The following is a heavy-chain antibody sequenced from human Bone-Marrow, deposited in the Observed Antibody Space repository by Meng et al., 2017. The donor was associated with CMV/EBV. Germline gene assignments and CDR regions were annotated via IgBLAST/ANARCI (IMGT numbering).Heavy chain of an antibody. CDR2: INSDGSTT. CDR1: GFTFSSYW. Sequence: GASLKISCAASGFTFSSYWMSWVRQAPGKGLVWVSRINSDGSTTTYADSVKGRFTISRDNAKNTLYLQMNSLRAEDTAVYYCARDPGRYSIKGGWFESWGQGTLVTVYS. V-gene: IGHV3-74*01. CDR3: ARDPGRYSIKGGWFES. D-gene: IGHD3-16*02. J-gene: IGHJ5*01.